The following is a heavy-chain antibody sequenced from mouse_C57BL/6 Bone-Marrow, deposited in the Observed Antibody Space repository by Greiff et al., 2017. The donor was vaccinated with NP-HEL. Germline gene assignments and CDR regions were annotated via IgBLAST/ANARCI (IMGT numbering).Heavy chain of an antibody. CDR1: GYAFSSSW. J-gene: IGHJ4*01. CDR3: ARSLYGYYYAMDY. Sequence: VQLQQSGPELVKPGASVKISCKASGYAFSSSWMNWVKQRPGKGLEWIGRIYPGDGDTNYNGKSKGKATLTADKSSSTAYMQLSSLTSEDSAVYFCARSLYGYYYAMDYWGQGTSVTVSS. V-gene: IGHV1-82*01. D-gene: IGHD2-2*01. CDR2: IYPGDGDT.